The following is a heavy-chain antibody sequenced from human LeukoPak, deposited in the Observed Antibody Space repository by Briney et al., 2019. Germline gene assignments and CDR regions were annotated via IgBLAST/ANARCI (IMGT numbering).Heavy chain of an antibody. CDR1: AGSISTYY. Sequence: SQTLSLTCAVSAGSISTYYCSWIRQPPGKGLEWTGYIHYSGSTNYNPSLKSRVTILVDTSKNQFSLRLSSVTAADTAVYYCARGGLDSNGYWTAFDIWGQGTMVTVSS. CDR2: IHYSGST. J-gene: IGHJ3*02. D-gene: IGHD3-22*01. V-gene: IGHV4-59*01. CDR3: ARGGLDSNGYWTAFDI.